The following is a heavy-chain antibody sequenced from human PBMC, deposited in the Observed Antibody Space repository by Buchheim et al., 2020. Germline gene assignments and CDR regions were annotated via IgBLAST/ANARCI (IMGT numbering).Heavy chain of an antibody. J-gene: IGHJ4*02. D-gene: IGHD3-22*01. CDR1: GYSLTGAGSY. Sequence: QVQLQESGPGLVKPSQTLSLTCSVSGYSLTGAGSYWSWIRQHPGKGLEWIGYIYSNGDTYSNPSLESRLTMSVDTSKNQFSLKLSSMTAADTAVYYCARWDDFYDDNGDYRGGFSYWGPGTL. CDR3: ARWDDFYDDNGDYRGGFSY. CDR2: IYSNGDT. V-gene: IGHV4-31*03.